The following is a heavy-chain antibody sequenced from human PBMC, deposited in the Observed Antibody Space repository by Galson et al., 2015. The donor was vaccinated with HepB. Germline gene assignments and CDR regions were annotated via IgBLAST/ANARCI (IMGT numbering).Heavy chain of an antibody. Sequence: CAISGDSVSNNNVGWNWIRQSPSRGLEWLGRTYYRSKFYNDYAESVKSRITINPDTSKNQISLQLNSVTPEDTAVYYCARVRQLDQGSLAPGVTYVVPISRTVIHGRVVRCQAPQLHVGCGRG. CDR1: GDSVSNNNVG. J-gene: IGHJ2*01. D-gene: IGHD4-11*01. CDR3: ARVRQLDQGSLAPGVTYVVPISRTVIHGRVVRCQAPQLHVG. CDR2: TYYRSKFYN. V-gene: IGHV6-1*01.